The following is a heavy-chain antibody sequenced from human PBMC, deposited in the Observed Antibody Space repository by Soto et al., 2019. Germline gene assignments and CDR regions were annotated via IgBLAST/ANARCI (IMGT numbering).Heavy chain of an antibody. Sequence: SETLSLTCTVSGGSISSGGYYWSWIRQHPGKGLEWIGYIYYSGSTYYNPSLKSRVTISVDTSKNQFSLKLSSVTAADTAVYYCARRYYYGSGSLLGNWFDPWGQGTLVTVSS. CDR1: GGSISSGGYY. D-gene: IGHD3-10*01. CDR2: IYYSGST. V-gene: IGHV4-31*03. J-gene: IGHJ5*02. CDR3: ARRYYYGSGSLLGNWFDP.